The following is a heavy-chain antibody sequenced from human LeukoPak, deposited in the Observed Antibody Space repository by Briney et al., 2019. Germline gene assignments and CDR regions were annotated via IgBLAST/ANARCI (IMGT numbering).Heavy chain of an antibody. V-gene: IGHV4-34*01. J-gene: IGHJ4*02. CDR3: ARVRGGFVVVTNYYFDY. Sequence: SESLSFTCAVDGGSLSGYYWTWIRQPLGKGLEWIGEINHSGTTNYDPSHKSRVTIAVDMSKNELSLKLTSVTAADTAVYYCARVRGGFVVVTNYYFDYWGQGTLVTVSS. CDR2: INHSGTT. D-gene: IGHD2-21*02. CDR1: GGSLSGYY.